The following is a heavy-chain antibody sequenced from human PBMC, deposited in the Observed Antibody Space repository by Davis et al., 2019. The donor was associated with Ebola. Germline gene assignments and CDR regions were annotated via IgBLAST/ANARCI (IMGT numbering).Heavy chain of an antibody. V-gene: IGHV1-18*01. D-gene: IGHD2-15*01. CDR1: GYTFSTYG. CDR3: AREGFCGGGSCYSADYYYSMDV. J-gene: IGHJ6*02. CDR2: ISGYNGNT. Sequence: ASVKVSCKASGYTFSTYGISWVRQAPGQGLEWMGWISGYNGNTNYAQRLQGRVTMTTDTSTSTAYMELRSLRSGDTAVYYCAREGFCGGGSCYSADYYYSMDVWGQGTTVTVSS.